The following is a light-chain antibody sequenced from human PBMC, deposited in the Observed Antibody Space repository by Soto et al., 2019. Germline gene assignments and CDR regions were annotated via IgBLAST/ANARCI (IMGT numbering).Light chain of an antibody. Sequence: QSALTQPPSASGSPGQPVTISCTGTSSYVGGYNYVSWYQQHPGKAPKLMIYEVSKRPSGVPDRFSGSKSGNTASLTVSGLQAEDDADYYCSSYAGSNNVVFGGGTQLTVL. CDR1: SSYVGGYNY. J-gene: IGLJ2*01. CDR2: EVS. CDR3: SSYAGSNNVV. V-gene: IGLV2-8*01.